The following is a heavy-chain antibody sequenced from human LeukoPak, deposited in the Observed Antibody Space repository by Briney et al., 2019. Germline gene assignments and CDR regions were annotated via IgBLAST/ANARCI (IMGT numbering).Heavy chain of an antibody. J-gene: IGHJ4*02. D-gene: IGHD3-22*01. CDR3: ARGKYDSGGYYLDY. CDR1: GESFSGYY. Sequence: SETLSLTCAVYGESFSGYYWSWIRQPPGKGLTWIGEINQSGTTNYNPSLKSRVTISLDTSKSQFSLMLSSVTAADTAVYYCARGKYDSGGYYLDYWGQGTLVTVSS. V-gene: IGHV4-34*01. CDR2: INQSGTT.